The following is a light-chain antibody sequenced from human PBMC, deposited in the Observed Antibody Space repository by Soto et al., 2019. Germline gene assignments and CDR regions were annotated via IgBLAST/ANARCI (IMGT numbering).Light chain of an antibody. CDR1: ESVSSNY. Sequence: EIVLTQSPGTLSSSPGERATLSCRASESVSSNYLAWYQQRPGQAPRLLIYAASNRARGIPDRFGGSGSGTDLPLTVSRLEPEDFAVYYGQQYGSAPWTFGQGTKV. J-gene: IGKJ1*01. V-gene: IGKV3-20*01. CDR3: QQYGSAPWT. CDR2: AAS.